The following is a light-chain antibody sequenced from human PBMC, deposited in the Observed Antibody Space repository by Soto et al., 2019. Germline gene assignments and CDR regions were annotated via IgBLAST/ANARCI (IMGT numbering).Light chain of an antibody. Sequence: EIVLTQSPGTLSLSPGEGATLSCRASQSISSTYLAWYQQKPSQAPRLLIYGTSTRASGIPDRFTGSGSGTDFTLTISRLEPEDFAVYYCHQYSNSPTYTFGQGTKLEIK. CDR1: QSISSTY. CDR2: GTS. CDR3: HQYSNSPTYT. V-gene: IGKV3-20*01. J-gene: IGKJ2*01.